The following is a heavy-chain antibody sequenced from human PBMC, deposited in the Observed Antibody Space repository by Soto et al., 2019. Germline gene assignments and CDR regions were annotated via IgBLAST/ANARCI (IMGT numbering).Heavy chain of an antibody. CDR2: IYYSGST. V-gene: IGHV4-30-4*01. Sequence: SETLSLTCTVSGGSISSGDYYWSWIRQPPGKGLEWIGYIYYSGSTYYNPSLKSRVTISVDTSKNQFSLKLSSVTAADTAVYYCAVYCSSTSCYFNWLDPWGQGPLVTVYS. D-gene: IGHD2-2*01. J-gene: IGHJ5*02. CDR3: AVYCSSTSCYFNWLDP. CDR1: GGSISSGDYY.